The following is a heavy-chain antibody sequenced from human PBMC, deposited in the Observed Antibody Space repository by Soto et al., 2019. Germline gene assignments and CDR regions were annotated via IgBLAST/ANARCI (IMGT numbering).Heavy chain of an antibody. CDR2: ISGSGGST. CDR3: AKDQYDILTGYYPFAY. D-gene: IGHD3-9*01. V-gene: IGHV3-23*01. J-gene: IGHJ4*02. CDR1: GFTFSSYA. Sequence: GGSLRLSCAASGFTFSSYAMSWVRQAPGKGLEWVSAISGSGGSTYYADSVKGRFTISRDNSKNTLYLQMNSLRAEDTAVYYCAKDQYDILTGYYPFAYWGQGTLVTVSS.